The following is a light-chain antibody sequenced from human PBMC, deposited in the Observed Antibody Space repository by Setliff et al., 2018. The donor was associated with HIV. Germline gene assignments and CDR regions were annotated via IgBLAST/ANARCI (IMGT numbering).Light chain of an antibody. Sequence: QSALTQPASVSGSPGQSITISCTGTSSDVGGYNYVSWYQLHPGKAPKLMIFDVSERPSGVSNRFSGSKSGNTASLIISGLQAEDEANYYCLSHTSRSTYVFGTGTKVTVL. CDR2: DVS. J-gene: IGLJ1*01. CDR3: LSHTSRSTYV. V-gene: IGLV2-14*03. CDR1: SSDVGGYNY.